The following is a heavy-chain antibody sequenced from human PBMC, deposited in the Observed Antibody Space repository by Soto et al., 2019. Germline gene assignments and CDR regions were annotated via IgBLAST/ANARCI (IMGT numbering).Heavy chain of an antibody. V-gene: IGHV1-8*01. CDR3: ARSRDTAAAFYYYYGMDV. CDR1: GYTFTSYD. D-gene: IGHD6-13*01. CDR2: MNPNSGNT. Sequence: QVQLVQSGAEVKKPGASVKVSCKASGYTFTSYDINWVRQATGQGLEWMGWMNPNSGNTGYAQKFQGRVTMTRNTSISTAYMELSSLRSEDTAVYYCARSRDTAAAFYYYYGMDVWGQGTPVTVSS. J-gene: IGHJ6*02.